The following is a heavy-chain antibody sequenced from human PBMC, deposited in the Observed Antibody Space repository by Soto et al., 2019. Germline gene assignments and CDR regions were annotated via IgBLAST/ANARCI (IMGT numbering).Heavy chain of an antibody. V-gene: IGHV4-34*01. Sequence: SETLSLTCAVYGGSFSGYYWSWIRQPPGKGLEWIGEINHSGSTNYNPSLKSRVTISVDTSKNQFSLKLSSVTAADTAVYYCARGPIFLPAAIFYYYGMDVWGQGTTVTVSS. J-gene: IGHJ6*02. CDR2: INHSGST. D-gene: IGHD2-2*01. CDR1: GGSFSGYY. CDR3: ARGPIFLPAAIFYYYGMDV.